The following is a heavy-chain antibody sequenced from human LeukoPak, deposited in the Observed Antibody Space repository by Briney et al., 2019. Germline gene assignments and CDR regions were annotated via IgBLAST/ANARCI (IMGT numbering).Heavy chain of an antibody. CDR3: ARGVYIAAAQYGY. D-gene: IGHD6-13*01. Sequence: SETLSLTCTVSGGSISSHYWSWIRQPPGKGLEWVGYIYYSGATNYNPSLKSRVTISVDTSKNQFSLKLSSVTAADTAVYYCARGVYIAAAQYGYWGQGTLVTVSS. J-gene: IGHJ4*02. CDR2: IYYSGAT. CDR1: GGSISSHY. V-gene: IGHV4-59*11.